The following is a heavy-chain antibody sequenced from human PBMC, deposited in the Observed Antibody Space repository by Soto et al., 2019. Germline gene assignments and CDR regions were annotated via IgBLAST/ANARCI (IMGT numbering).Heavy chain of an antibody. CDR3: ARDGIVLVPAARPYYYYYYGMDV. CDR1: GFTFSSYG. V-gene: IGHV3-33*01. J-gene: IGHJ6*02. CDR2: IWYDGSNK. D-gene: IGHD2-2*01. Sequence: QVQLVESGGGVVQPGRSLRLSCGASGFTFSSYGMHWVRQAPGKGLEWVAVIWYDGSNKYYADSVKGRFTISRDNSKNTLYLQMNSLRAEDTAVYYCARDGIVLVPAARPYYYYYYGMDVWGQGTTVTVSS.